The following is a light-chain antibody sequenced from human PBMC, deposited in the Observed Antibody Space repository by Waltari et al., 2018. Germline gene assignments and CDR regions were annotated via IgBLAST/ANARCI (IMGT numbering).Light chain of an antibody. Sequence: QSALTQPRSVSGSPGQSVTISCTGTSNAVGGYHYVSWYQHHPGEVPNLMIYDVTQRPSGVPDRFSGSKSGNTASLTISGLQADDEADYYCSSYGGTYFVFGGGTRLTVL. CDR3: SSYGGTYFV. J-gene: IGLJ2*01. CDR1: SNAVGGYHY. V-gene: IGLV2-11*01. CDR2: DVT.